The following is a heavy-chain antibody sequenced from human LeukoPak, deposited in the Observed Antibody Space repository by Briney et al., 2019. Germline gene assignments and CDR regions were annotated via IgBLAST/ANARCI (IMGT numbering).Heavy chain of an antibody. D-gene: IGHD6-6*01. CDR1: GFTFSSYW. V-gene: IGHV3-7*01. CDR3: ARSRGSIAARPTLFDY. Sequence: PGGSLRLSCAASGFTFSSYWMSWVRQAPGKGLEWVANIKQDGSEKYYVDSVKGRFTISSDNAKNSLYLQMNSLRAEDTAVYYCARSRGSIAARPTLFDYWGQGTLVTVSS. CDR2: IKQDGSEK. J-gene: IGHJ4*02.